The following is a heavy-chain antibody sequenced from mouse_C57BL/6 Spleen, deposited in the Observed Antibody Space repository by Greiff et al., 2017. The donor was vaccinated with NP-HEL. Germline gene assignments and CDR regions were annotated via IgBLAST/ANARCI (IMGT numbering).Heavy chain of an antibody. CDR3: ERQDYGSSYLFDY. J-gene: IGHJ2*01. V-gene: IGHV1-82*01. CDR1: GYAFSSSW. D-gene: IGHD1-1*01. CDR2: IYPGDGDT. Sequence: QVQLQQSGPELVKPGASVKISCKASGYAFSSSWMNWVQQRPGKGLEWIGRIYPGDGDTNYIGKFKGKATLTADKSSSTAYMQLSSLTSEDSAVYFCERQDYGSSYLFDYWGQGTTLTVSS.